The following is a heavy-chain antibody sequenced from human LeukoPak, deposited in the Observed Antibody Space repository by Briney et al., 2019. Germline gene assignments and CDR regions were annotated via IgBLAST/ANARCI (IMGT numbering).Heavy chain of an antibody. CDR3: VRAPPNWGADY. D-gene: IGHD7-27*01. V-gene: IGHV1-8*01. Sequence: ASVKVSCKASGYTFTSYDINWVRQATGQGLEWMGWMSPNSGITGYAQKFQGRVTMTRNTAISTAYMELSSLRSEDTAVYYCVRAPPNWGADYWGQGTLVTVSS. CDR1: GYTFTSYD. J-gene: IGHJ4*02. CDR2: MSPNSGIT.